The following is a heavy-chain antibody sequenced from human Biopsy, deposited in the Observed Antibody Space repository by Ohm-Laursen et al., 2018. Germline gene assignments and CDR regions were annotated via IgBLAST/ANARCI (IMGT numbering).Heavy chain of an antibody. CDR1: GDTFNRYG. Sequence: SSVKVSCKASGDTFNRYGLTWVRKAPGQGLEWMGGIIPYFLRTYIPQKLQGRVTITADKSTNTGYMQLTSLRSDDTAVYYCASGQGDPLGVRIITWSFNFWGQGTLVTVSS. V-gene: IGHV1-69*06. D-gene: IGHD2-21*01. CDR2: IIPYFLRT. CDR3: ASGQGDPLGVRIITWSFNF. J-gene: IGHJ4*02.